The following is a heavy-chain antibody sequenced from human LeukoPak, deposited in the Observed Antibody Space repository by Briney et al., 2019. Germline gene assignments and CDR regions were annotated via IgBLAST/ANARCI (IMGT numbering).Heavy chain of an antibody. Sequence: SETLSLTCTVSGGSISSSSYYWGWIRQPPGKGLEWIGSIYYSGSTYYNPPLKSRVTISVDTSKNQFSLKLSSVTAADTAVYYCARPNCSGGSCYWHYFDYWGQGTLVTVSS. V-gene: IGHV4-39*01. CDR1: GGSISSSSYY. J-gene: IGHJ4*02. CDR2: IYYSGST. D-gene: IGHD2-15*01. CDR3: ARPNCSGGSCYWHYFDY.